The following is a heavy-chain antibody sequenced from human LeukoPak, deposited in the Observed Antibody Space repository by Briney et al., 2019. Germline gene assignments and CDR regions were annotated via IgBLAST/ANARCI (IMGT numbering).Heavy chain of an antibody. CDR3: ARARSGIPPPPGY. D-gene: IGHD6-13*01. CDR1: GFTFSSYS. Sequence: PGGSLRLSCAASGFTFSSYSMNWVRQAPGKGLEWVSSISSSSSYIYYADSVKGRFTISRDNAKSSLYLQMNSLRAEDTAVYYCARARSGIPPPPGYWGQGTLVTVSS. CDR2: ISSSSSYI. V-gene: IGHV3-21*01. J-gene: IGHJ4*02.